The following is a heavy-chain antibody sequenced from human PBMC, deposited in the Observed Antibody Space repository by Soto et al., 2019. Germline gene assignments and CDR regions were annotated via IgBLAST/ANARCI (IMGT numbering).Heavy chain of an antibody. V-gene: IGHV3-74*01. CDR2: INSDGSST. CDR3: ARDHLDWNDANGFDY. D-gene: IGHD1-1*01. J-gene: IGHJ4*02. CDR1: GFTFSSYC. Sequence: GGSLRLSCAASGFTFSSYCMHWVRQAPGKGLVWVSRINSDGSSTSYADSVKGRFTISRDNAKNTLYLQMNSLRAEDTAVYYCARDHLDWNDANGFDYWGQGTLVTVSS.